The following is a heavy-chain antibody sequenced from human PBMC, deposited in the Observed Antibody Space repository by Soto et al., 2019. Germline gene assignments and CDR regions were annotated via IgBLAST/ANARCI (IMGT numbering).Heavy chain of an antibody. J-gene: IGHJ3*02. D-gene: IGHD3-16*01. CDR2: ISGTGEIT. Sequence: GRCLRLSCTAAGITLNNNAMSWVRQAPGKGLEWVAGISGTGEITQYADSVKARFTSSRDNSKNTLELQVSSLRDEDTAIYYCVKTPPYGGPAIWGQGTKVTVSS. V-gene: IGHV3-23*01. CDR1: GITLNNNA. CDR3: VKTPPYGGPAI.